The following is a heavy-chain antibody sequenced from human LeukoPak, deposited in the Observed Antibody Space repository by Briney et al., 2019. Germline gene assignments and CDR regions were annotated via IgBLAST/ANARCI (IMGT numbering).Heavy chain of an antibody. CDR2: ISLRGADT. CDR1: GFTFSSNA. J-gene: IGHJ4*02. V-gene: IGHV3-23*01. Sequence: GGSLRLSCSASGFTFSSNAMSGVRQAPGKGLEWVSSISLRGADTNYADSVKGRFTISRDDSKNALYLQMSSLRAEDTAVYFCARRGCYGGNCYPCDYWGQGTLVTVSS. D-gene: IGHD2-21*02. CDR3: ARRGCYGGNCYPCDY.